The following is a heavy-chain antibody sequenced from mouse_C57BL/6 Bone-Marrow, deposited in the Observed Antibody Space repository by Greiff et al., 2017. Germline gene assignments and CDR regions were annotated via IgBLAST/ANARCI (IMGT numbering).Heavy chain of an antibody. J-gene: IGHJ4*01. CDR1: GYTFTSYT. V-gene: IGHV1-4*01. D-gene: IGHD1-1*01. Sequence: QVQLQQSGAELARPGASVKMSCKASGYTFTSYTMHWVKQRPGQGLEWIGYINPSSGYTKYNQKFKDKATLTADKSSSTAYMQLSSLTSEDSAVYYGAREGCSGAMDYWGQGTSVTVSS. CDR3: AREGCSGAMDY. CDR2: INPSSGYT.